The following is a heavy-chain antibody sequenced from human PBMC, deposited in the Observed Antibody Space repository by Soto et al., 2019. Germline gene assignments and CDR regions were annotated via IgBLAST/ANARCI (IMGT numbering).Heavy chain of an antibody. CDR2: IYYSGST. J-gene: IGHJ4*02. D-gene: IGHD6-13*01. CDR1: GGSISNYY. CDR3: ARHGPIAAAGTVFDY. Sequence: QVQLQESGPGLVKPSETLSLTCTVSGGSISNYYWSWIRQPPGKGLEWIGYIYYSGSTRYNPSLKSRVTISVATSKNQFALKLSSVTAADTAVYYCARHGPIAAAGTVFDYWGQGTLVTVSS. V-gene: IGHV4-59*08.